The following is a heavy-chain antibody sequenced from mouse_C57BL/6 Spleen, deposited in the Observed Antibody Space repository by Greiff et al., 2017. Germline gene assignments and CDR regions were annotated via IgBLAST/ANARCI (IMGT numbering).Heavy chain of an antibody. J-gene: IGHJ4*01. CDR3: ARNDGYYSYYAMDY. Sequence: VQLVESGPGLVAPSQSLSITCTVSGFSLTSYAISWVRQPPGKGLEWLGVIWTGGGTNYNSALKSRLSISKDNSKSQVFLKMNSLQTDDTARYYCARNDGYYSYYAMDYWGQGTSVTVSS. CDR2: IWTGGGT. D-gene: IGHD2-3*01. V-gene: IGHV2-9-1*01. CDR1: GFSLTSYA.